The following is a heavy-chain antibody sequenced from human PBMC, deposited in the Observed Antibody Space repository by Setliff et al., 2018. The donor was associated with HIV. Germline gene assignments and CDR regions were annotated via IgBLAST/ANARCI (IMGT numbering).Heavy chain of an antibody. Sequence: ASVKVSCKASGYTFTSYALHWVRQAPGQRLEWMGWINAGNGHTKYSQKFQGRVSITRDTSASTAYMELSSLRSEDTAVYYCARVSGWSGELLYFDYW. CDR1: GYTFTSYA. CDR3: ARVSGWSGELLYFDY. D-gene: IGHD1-26*01. CDR2: INAGNGHT. J-gene: IGHJ4*01. V-gene: IGHV1-3*01.